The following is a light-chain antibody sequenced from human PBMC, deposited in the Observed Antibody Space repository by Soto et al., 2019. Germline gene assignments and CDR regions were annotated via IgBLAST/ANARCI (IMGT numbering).Light chain of an antibody. J-gene: IGKJ4*01. CDR2: GAS. V-gene: IGKV3-15*01. CDR1: QSVSSN. Sequence: EIVMTQSPAALSVSPGERSTLXXRAGQSVSSNLAWYQQKPGQAPRXIIYGASTRATGIPARFSGSGSGTEFTLTISSLQSEDFAVYYCQQYKNWPPTFGGGTKVDIK. CDR3: QQYKNWPPT.